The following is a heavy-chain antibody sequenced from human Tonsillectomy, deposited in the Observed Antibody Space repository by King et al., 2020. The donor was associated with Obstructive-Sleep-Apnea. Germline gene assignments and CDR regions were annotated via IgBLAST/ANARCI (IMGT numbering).Heavy chain of an antibody. CDR3: ARYIPDIAVADYYYGMDV. D-gene: IGHD6-19*01. V-gene: IGHV3-21*01. CDR2: ISRSSSYI. CDR1: GFTFSSYR. J-gene: IGHJ6*02. Sequence: VQLVESGGGLVKPGGSLRLSCAVSGFTFSSYRMNWVRQAPGKGLEWVSSISRSSSYIYYADSVKGRFTISRDNAKNSLYLQMNSLRAEDTAVYYGARYIPDIAVADYYYGMDVWGQGTTVTVSS.